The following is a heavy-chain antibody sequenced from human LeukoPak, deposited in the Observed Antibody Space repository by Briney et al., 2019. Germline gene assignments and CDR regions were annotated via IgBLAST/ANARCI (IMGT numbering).Heavy chain of an antibody. Sequence: GSLRVSCATSGVTFSSYSMKGVPGALGEGLEWVSSISSSSRYIYYADSVKGRFTISRDNAKNSLYLQMNSLRAEDTAVYYCARTNAAAHAFDIWGQGTMVTVSS. V-gene: IGHV3-21*01. D-gene: IGHD6-13*01. CDR1: GVTFSSYS. J-gene: IGHJ3*02. CDR3: ARTNAAAHAFDI. CDR2: ISSSSRYI.